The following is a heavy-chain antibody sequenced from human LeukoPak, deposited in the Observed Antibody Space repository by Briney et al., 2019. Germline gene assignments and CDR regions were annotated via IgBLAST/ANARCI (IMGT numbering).Heavy chain of an antibody. CDR1: GYTFTSYY. Sequence: ASVKVSCKASGYTFTSYYMHWVRQAPGQGREWMGMINPSGGSTSYAQKFQGRVTMTRDTSTSTVYMELSSLRSEDTAVYYCARGPRLVVVTAIAFDYWGHGTLVTVSS. V-gene: IGHV1-46*01. CDR3: ARGPRLVVVTAIAFDY. J-gene: IGHJ4*01. CDR2: INPSGGST. D-gene: IGHD2-21*02.